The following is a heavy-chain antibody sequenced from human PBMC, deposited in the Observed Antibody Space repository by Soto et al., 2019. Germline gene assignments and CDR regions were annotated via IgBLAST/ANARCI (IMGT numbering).Heavy chain of an antibody. CDR2: VNPSGGHT. D-gene: IGHD2-21*02. V-gene: IGHV1-46*01. CDR3: ARGGHVVVVTAALDY. CDR1: VDTFTDDY. J-gene: IGHJ4*02. Sequence: ASVKVSCKASVDTFTDDYIHWVRQATGQGLEWMGTVNPSGGHTTYAQHFLGRVTMTRDTSTSTLYMELTSLTSDDTAIYYCARGGHVVVVTAALDYWGQGTLVTVSS.